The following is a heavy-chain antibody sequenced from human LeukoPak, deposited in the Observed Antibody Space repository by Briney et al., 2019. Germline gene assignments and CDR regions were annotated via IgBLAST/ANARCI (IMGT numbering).Heavy chain of an antibody. D-gene: IGHD5-18*01. V-gene: IGHV3-15*01. CDR3: AREVYGYSYGYHY. CDR1: GFSFNNAW. CDR2: IKSESDGGAT. J-gene: IGHJ4*02. Sequence: PGGSLRLSCAASGFSFNNAWMSWVRQAPGKGLEWVGRIKSESDGGATDYAVPVTGRFTISRDDSKNTLYLQMNSLRAEDTAVYYCAREVYGYSYGYHYWGQGTLVTVSS.